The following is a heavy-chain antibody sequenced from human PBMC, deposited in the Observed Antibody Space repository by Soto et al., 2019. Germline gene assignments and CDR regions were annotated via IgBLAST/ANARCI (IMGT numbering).Heavy chain of an antibody. Sequence: PSETLSLTCAVSGDSISGSQWGSWVRLPPGKGLXWIXXIXXTXTXXXNXXLKSRVTMSVDKPKNQFSLNLTSVTAAETAVYYCARVISSRDEYFDYWGQGTVVTVSS. D-gene: IGHD2-2*01. CDR1: GDSISGSQW. CDR3: ARVISSRDEYFDY. V-gene: IGHV4-4*02. CDR2: IXXTXTX. J-gene: IGHJ4*02.